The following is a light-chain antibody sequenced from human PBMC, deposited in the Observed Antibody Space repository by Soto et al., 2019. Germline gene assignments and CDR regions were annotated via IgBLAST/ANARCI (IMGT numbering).Light chain of an antibody. V-gene: IGLV1-40*01. J-gene: IGLJ1*01. CDR3: QSYDSSLSGYV. Sequence: QSVLTRPPSVSGAPGQRVTISCTGGSSNIGAGYDVHWYQQLPGTAPKLLIYGNSNRPSGVPDRFSGSKSGTSASLAITGLQAEGEADYYCQSYDSSLSGYVFGTGTKVTVL. CDR1: SSNIGAGYD. CDR2: GNS.